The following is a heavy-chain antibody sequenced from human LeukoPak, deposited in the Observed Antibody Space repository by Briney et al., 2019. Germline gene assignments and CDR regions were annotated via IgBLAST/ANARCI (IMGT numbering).Heavy chain of an antibody. CDR3: AKQFVDV. CDR1: GFTVSSNY. CDR2: IYSGGST. Sequence: GGSLRLSCAASGFTVSSNYMSWVRQAPGKGLEWVSVIYSGGSTYYADSVKGRFTISRDNSRNTLYLQMISLRAEDTAAYYCAKQFVDVWGQGTLVTVSS. V-gene: IGHV3-53*01. J-gene: IGHJ5*02. D-gene: IGHD5-24*01.